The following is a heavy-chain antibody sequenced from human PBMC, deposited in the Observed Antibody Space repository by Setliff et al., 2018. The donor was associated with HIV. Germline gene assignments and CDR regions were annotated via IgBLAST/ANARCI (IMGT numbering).Heavy chain of an antibody. CDR1: GASISNYY. V-gene: IGHV4-59*01. D-gene: IGHD3-10*01. Sequence: KTSETLSLTCTVSGASISNYYWSWIRQPPGRGLEWIGYVYYTGVTKRNPSLKSRVNMSVDTAKNQFSLDLRSVTAADTAVYYCASGGRGSYYGSGNYYQDYYYYMDVWGKGTTVTVSS. J-gene: IGHJ6*03. CDR3: ASGGRGSYYGSGNYYQDYYYYMDV. CDR2: VYYTGVT.